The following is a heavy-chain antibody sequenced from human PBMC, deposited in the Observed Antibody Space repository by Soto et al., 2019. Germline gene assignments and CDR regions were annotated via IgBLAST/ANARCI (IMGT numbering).Heavy chain of an antibody. J-gene: IGHJ6*02. D-gene: IGHD3-16*01. CDR1: GYTFSNYA. CDR3: ARSELERGEVGYYGMDV. CDR2: ISSYNSYNGYT. Sequence: QVQLVQSGADLKKPGASVQVSCKTSGYTFSNYAINWVRQAPGQGLEWMGWISSYNSYNGYTKYARMLQDRLTMTIDTSTATAYMELRSLRSDDTAVYYCARSELERGEVGYYGMDVWGQGTTVTVSS. V-gene: IGHV1-18*04.